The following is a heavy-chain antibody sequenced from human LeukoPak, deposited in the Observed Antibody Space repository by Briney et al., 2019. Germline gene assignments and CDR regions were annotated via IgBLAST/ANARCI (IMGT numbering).Heavy chain of an antibody. CDR2: IYYSGST. CDR1: GGSISSGGYY. J-gene: IGHJ1*01. Sequence: SQTLSLTCTVSGGSISSGGYYWSWIRQHPGKGLEGICYIYYSGSTYYNPSLKSRVTISVDTSKHQFSMKLSSVTAADTAVYYCARIPRYCTNGVCVQHWGQGTLVTVSS. D-gene: IGHD2-8*01. CDR3: ARIPRYCTNGVCVQH. V-gene: IGHV4-31*03.